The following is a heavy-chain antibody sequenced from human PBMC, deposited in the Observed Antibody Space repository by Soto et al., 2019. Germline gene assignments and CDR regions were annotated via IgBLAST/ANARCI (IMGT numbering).Heavy chain of an antibody. CDR1: GGSISSYY. Sequence: SETLSLTCIVSGGSISSYYWSWIRQPPGKGLEWIGYISDSGSTNYNPSIKSRVTISVDTSKNQFSLTLSSVTAADTAVYYCARGGGYSGYDYELDYWGQGTLVTVSS. D-gene: IGHD5-12*01. CDR2: ISDSGST. V-gene: IGHV4-59*01. CDR3: ARGGGYSGYDYELDY. J-gene: IGHJ4*02.